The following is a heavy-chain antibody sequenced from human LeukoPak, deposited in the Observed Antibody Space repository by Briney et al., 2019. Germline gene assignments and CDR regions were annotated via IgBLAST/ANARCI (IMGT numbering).Heavy chain of an antibody. J-gene: IGHJ4*02. CDR1: GFTFTSYG. D-gene: IGHD2-2*01. Sequence: GGSLRLSXAASGFTFTSYGMNWVRQAPGKGLEWVAFIPYDGSNKYYADSVKGRFTVSRDNSKNTLYLQMNSLRPEDTAVYFCARDGVYCSTTTCYYRGYTSTAGDYWGQGTLVTVSS. V-gene: IGHV3-30*02. CDR3: ARDGVYCSTTTCYYRGYTSTAGDY. CDR2: IPYDGSNK.